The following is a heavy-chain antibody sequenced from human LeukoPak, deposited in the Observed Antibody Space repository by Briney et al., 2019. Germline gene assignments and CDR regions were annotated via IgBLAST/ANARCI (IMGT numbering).Heavy chain of an antibody. Sequence: SQTLSLTFTVSGGSISSGSYYWSWIRQPAGKGLEWIGRIYTSGSTNYNPSLKSRVTISVDTSKNQFSLKLSSVTAADTAVYYCARDRGMRRYFDYWGQGTLVTVSS. CDR1: GGSISSGSYY. J-gene: IGHJ4*02. D-gene: IGHD3-10*01. CDR2: IYTSGST. V-gene: IGHV4-61*02. CDR3: ARDRGMRRYFDY.